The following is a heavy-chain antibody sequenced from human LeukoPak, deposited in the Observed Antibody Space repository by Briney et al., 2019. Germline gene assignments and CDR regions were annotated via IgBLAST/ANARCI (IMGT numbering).Heavy chain of an antibody. CDR2: IKDDGSEK. Sequence: GGSLRLSCVGSGFTFSSYWMTWVRQAPGKGLEWVANIKDDGSEKYSVDSVKGRFTISRDNAKNSLYLQMSSLRAEDTAVYYCASLGHAGYYDFWSGYYMPYYMDVWGKGTTVTVSS. V-gene: IGHV3-7*01. D-gene: IGHD3-3*01. J-gene: IGHJ6*03. CDR3: ASLGHAGYYDFWSGYYMPYYMDV. CDR1: GFTFSSYW.